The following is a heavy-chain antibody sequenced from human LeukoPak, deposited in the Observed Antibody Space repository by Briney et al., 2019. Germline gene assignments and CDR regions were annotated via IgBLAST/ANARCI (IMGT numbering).Heavy chain of an antibody. CDR1: GGSISSSSYY. CDR2: IYYSGST. CDR3: ARDLAANYYDSSGYYSVPNYYYYYGMDV. V-gene: IGHV4-39*07. Sequence: SETLSLTCTVSGGSISSSSYYWGWIRQPPGKGLEWIGSIYYSGSTYYNPSLKSRVTISVDTSKNQFSLKLSSVTAADTAVYYCARDLAANYYDSSGYYSVPNYYYYYGMDVWGQGTTVTVSS. J-gene: IGHJ6*02. D-gene: IGHD3-22*01.